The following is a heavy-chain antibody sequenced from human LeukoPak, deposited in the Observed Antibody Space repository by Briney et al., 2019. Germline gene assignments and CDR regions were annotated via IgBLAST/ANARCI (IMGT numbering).Heavy chain of an antibody. CDR3: ARDRNGYNPLDY. Sequence: SQTLSLTCTVSGGSISSGDYYWSWIRQPPGTGLEWIGYIYYSGSTYYNPSLKSRVTISVHTSKNQFSLKLSSVTAADTAVYYCARDRNGYNPLDYWGQGTLVTVSS. CDR1: GGSISSGDYY. J-gene: IGHJ4*02. V-gene: IGHV4-30-4*08. CDR2: IYYSGST. D-gene: IGHD5-24*01.